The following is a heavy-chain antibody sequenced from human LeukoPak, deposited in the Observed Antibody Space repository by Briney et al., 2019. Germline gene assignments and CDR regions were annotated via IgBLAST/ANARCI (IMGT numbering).Heavy chain of an antibody. CDR2: ITSSRSTI. CDR3: ARESVVTAIHDAFDI. CDR1: GFTFSSYE. D-gene: IGHD2-21*02. J-gene: IGHJ3*02. V-gene: IGHV3-48*03. Sequence: ETGGSLRLSCAASGFTFSSYEMNWVRQAPGKGLEWVSYITSSRSTIYYADSVKGRFTISRDNAKNSLCLQMNSLRAEDTAVYYCARESVVTAIHDAFDIWGQGTMVTVSS.